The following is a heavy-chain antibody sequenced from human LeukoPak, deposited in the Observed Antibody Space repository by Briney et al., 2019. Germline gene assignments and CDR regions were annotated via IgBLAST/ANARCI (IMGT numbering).Heavy chain of an antibody. CDR1: GFTFSNYT. Sequence: GGSLRLSCAASGFTFSNYTMNWVGQAPGKGLEWVSYITLSSTTIYYADSVRGRFTISRDNAKNSLFLQMNSLRAEDTAVYYCAREPTYTSSWYTSCDFWGQGTLVTVSS. V-gene: IGHV3-48*01. CDR3: AREPTYTSSWYTSCDF. D-gene: IGHD6-13*01. CDR2: ITLSSTTI. J-gene: IGHJ4*02.